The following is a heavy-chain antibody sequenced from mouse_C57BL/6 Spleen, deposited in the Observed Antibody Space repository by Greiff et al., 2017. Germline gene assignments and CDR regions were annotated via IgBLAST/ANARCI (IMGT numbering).Heavy chain of an antibody. Sequence: QVQLKESGPGLVAPSQSLSITCTVSGFSLTSYAISWVRQPPGKGLEWLGVIWTGGGTNYNSALKSRLSIRKENTKSQIFVKMNSLLTDDTARYYCARNYCSENYAMDYWGQGTSVTVSS. CDR3: ARNYCSENYAMDY. J-gene: IGHJ4*01. CDR1: GFSLTSYA. CDR2: IWTGGGT. D-gene: IGHD1-1*01. V-gene: IGHV2-9-1*01.